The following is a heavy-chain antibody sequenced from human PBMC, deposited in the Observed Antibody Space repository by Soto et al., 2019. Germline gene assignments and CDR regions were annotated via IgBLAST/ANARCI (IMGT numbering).Heavy chain of an antibody. Sequence: VASVKVSCKVSGYTFTIYAMHWVRQAPGQRLEWMGWINAGNGNTKYSQKFQGRVTITRDTSASTAYMELSSLRSEDTAVYYCARARLFTMIAPEYFDYWGQGTLVTVSS. J-gene: IGHJ4*02. CDR1: GYTFTIYA. V-gene: IGHV1-3*01. CDR3: ARARLFTMIAPEYFDY. D-gene: IGHD3-22*01. CDR2: INAGNGNT.